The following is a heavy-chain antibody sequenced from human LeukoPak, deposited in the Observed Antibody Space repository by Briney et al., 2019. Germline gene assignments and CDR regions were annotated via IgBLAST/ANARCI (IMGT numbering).Heavy chain of an antibody. CDR2: IYTSGST. V-gene: IGHV4-61*02. CDR3: ARSPEGIGWYYNFDY. Sequence: PSQTLSLTCTVSGGSISSGFYYWSWIRQPAGKGLEWIGRIYTSGSTNYNPSLKSRVTISVDTSKNQFSLKLSSVTAADTAVYYCARSPEGIGWYYNFDYWGQGTLVTVSS. J-gene: IGHJ4*02. D-gene: IGHD6-19*01. CDR1: GGSISSGFYY.